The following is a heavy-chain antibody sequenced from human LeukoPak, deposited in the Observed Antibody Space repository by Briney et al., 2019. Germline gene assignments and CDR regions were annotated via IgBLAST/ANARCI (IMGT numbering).Heavy chain of an antibody. Sequence: GGSLRLSCAASGFTFSSYWMTWVRQAPGKGLEWVANINQDGSERYYVDSVKGRFTITRDNAKNSLSLQMNSLRAEDTALYYCARGNAMGVWGQGTTVTASS. J-gene: IGHJ6*02. CDR2: INQDGSER. CDR1: GFTFSSYW. CDR3: ARGNAMGV. V-gene: IGHV3-7*01.